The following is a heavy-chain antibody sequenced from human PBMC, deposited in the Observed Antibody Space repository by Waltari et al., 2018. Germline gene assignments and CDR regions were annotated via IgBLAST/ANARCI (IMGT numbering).Heavy chain of an antibody. CDR3: ARIQGPYGSGSDYGMDV. V-gene: IGHV2-70*01. Sequence: QVTLRESGPALVKPTQTLTLTCTFSGFSLSTSGMCVSWIRQPPGKALEWLALIDWDDDKYYSTSLKTRLTISKDTSKNQVVLTMTNMDPVDTATYYCARIQGPYGSGSDYGMDVWGQGTTVTVSS. CDR1: GFSLSTSGMC. J-gene: IGHJ6*02. CDR2: IDWDDDK. D-gene: IGHD3-10*01.